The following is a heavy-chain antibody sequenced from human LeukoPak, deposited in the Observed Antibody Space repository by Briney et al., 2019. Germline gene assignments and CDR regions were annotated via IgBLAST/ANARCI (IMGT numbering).Heavy chain of an antibody. Sequence: GGSLRLSCAASGFTFSSYSMNWVRQAPGKGLEWVSSISSSSNYIYYADSVKGRFTISRDNAKNSLYLQMNSLRAEDTAVYYCARDLVAGTSAGFDYWGQGTLVTVSS. J-gene: IGHJ4*02. CDR1: GFTFSSYS. D-gene: IGHD6-19*01. V-gene: IGHV3-21*01. CDR2: ISSSSNYI. CDR3: ARDLVAGTSAGFDY.